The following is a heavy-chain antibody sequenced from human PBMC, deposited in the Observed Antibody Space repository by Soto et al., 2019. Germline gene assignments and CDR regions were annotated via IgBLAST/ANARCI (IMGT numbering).Heavy chain of an antibody. D-gene: IGHD6-13*01. Sequence: QAGGSLRLSCAASGFTFSSYAMSWVRQAPGKGLEWVSAISGSGGSTYYADSVKGRFTISRDNSKNTLYLQMNSLRAEDTAVYYCAKDLCHSSSCSYYYYYGMDVWGQGTTVTVSS. V-gene: IGHV3-23*01. CDR3: AKDLCHSSSCSYYYYYGMDV. CDR2: ISGSGGST. J-gene: IGHJ6*02. CDR1: GFTFSSYA.